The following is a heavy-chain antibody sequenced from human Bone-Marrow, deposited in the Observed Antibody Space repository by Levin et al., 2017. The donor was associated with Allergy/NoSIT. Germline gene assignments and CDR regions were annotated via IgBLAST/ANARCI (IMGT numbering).Heavy chain of an antibody. CDR3: ARLAYGSGSSPDY. D-gene: IGHD3-10*01. J-gene: IGHJ4*02. CDR2: VYYSGST. Sequence: GSLRLSCTVSGDSISSPIYYWGWIRQPPGEGLEWIGSVYYSGSTYYNPSLESRVTISIDTYTSHFSLDLTSVTATDTAVYYCARLAYGSGSSPDYWGPGTLVTVSS. V-gene: IGHV4-39*02. CDR1: GDSISSPIYY.